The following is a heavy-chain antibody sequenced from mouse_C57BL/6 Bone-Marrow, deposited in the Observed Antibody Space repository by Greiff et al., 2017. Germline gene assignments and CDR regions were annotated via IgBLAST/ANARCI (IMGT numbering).Heavy chain of an antibody. CDR2: IHPNSGST. Sequence: QVQLQQPGAELVKPGASVKLSCKASGYTFTSYWMHWVKQRPGQGLEWIGMIHPNSGSTNYNEKFKSKATLTVDKSSSTAYMQLSSLTSEDSAVYYWARSGYSTFFDYGGQGTTLTVSS. J-gene: IGHJ2*01. CDR1: GYTFTSYW. CDR3: ARSGYSTFFDY. D-gene: IGHD2-5*01. V-gene: IGHV1-64*01.